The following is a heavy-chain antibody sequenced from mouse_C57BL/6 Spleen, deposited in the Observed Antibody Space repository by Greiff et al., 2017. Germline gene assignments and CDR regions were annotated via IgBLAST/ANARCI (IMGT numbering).Heavy chain of an antibody. J-gene: IGHJ4*01. D-gene: IGHD1-1*01. CDR2: IDPSDSYT. Sequence: QVQLQQPGAELVMPGASVKLSCKASGYTFTSYWMHWVKQRPGQGLEWIGEIDPSDSYTNYNQKFKGKSTLTVDKSSSTAYMQLRSLTSEDSAVYYCARTVVAKGYAMDYWGQGTSVTVSS. CDR1: GYTFTSYW. CDR3: ARTVVAKGYAMDY. V-gene: IGHV1-69*01.